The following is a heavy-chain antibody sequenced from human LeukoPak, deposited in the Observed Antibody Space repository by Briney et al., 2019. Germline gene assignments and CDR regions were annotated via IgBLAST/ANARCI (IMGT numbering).Heavy chain of an antibody. J-gene: IGHJ4*02. D-gene: IGHD2-15*01. CDR2: INHSGST. CDR3: ARSGPVDCSGGSCYEGY. Sequence: PSETLSLTYAVYGGSFSGYYWSWIRQPPGKGLEWIGEINHSGSTNYNPSLKSRVTISVDTSKNQFSLKLSSVTAADTAVYYCARSGPVDCSGGSCYEGYWGQGTLVTVSS. V-gene: IGHV4-34*01. CDR1: GGSFSGYY.